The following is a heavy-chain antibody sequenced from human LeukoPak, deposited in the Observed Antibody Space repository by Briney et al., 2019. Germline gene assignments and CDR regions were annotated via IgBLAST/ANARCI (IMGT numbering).Heavy chain of an antibody. Sequence: GGSLRLSCAASGFTSSSYAMHWVRQAPGKGLEWVAVISYDGSNKYYADSVKGRFTISRDNSKNTLYLQMNSLRAEDTVVYYCASYCSSTSCYGGFDYWGQGTLVTVSS. D-gene: IGHD2-2*01. V-gene: IGHV3-30-3*01. CDR3: ASYCSSTSCYGGFDY. CDR1: GFTSSSYA. J-gene: IGHJ4*02. CDR2: ISYDGSNK.